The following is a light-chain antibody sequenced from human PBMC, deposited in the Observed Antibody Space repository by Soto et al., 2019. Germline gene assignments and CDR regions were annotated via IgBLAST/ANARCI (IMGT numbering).Light chain of an antibody. V-gene: IGKV1-5*01. CDR3: KVSAALLGT. CDR2: DAS. Sequence: SRSAVPRSVKESSTIRSRASQSISRGLAWYQQKPGKAPKLLMYDASSLDNGVPSRFSGSGSGPEFTLAFGRLQPDDFATYYSKVSAALLGTVAEGTKVDIK. J-gene: IGKJ1*01. CDR1: QSISRG.